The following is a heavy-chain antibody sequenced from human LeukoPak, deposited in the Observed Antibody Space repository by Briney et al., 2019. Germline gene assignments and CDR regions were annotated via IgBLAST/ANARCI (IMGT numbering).Heavy chain of an antibody. CDR3: AATRFDYYDMDV. V-gene: IGHV5-10-1*01. D-gene: IGHD3-16*01. Sequence: GEPLKISCKGSGYSFTRYWINWVRQMPGKGLEWMGRIDPSDSYTNYSPSFQGHVTISADKSISTAYLQWSSLRASDTAMYYCAATRFDYYDMDVWGQGTTVTVSS. CDR1: GYSFTRYW. CDR2: IDPSDSYT. J-gene: IGHJ6*02.